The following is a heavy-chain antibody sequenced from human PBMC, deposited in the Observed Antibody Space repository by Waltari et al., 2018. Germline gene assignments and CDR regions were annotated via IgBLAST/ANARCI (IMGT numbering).Heavy chain of an antibody. CDR3: ARGGSSWYGGYYFDY. D-gene: IGHD6-13*01. V-gene: IGHV4-39*07. Sequence: QLQLQESGPGLVKPSETLSLTCTVSGGSISSSSYYWGWIRQPPGKGLEWIGSIYYSGSTYYNPSLKSRVTISVDTSKNQFSLKLSSVTAADTAVYYCARGGSSWYGGYYFDYWGQGTLVTVSS. CDR2: IYYSGST. J-gene: IGHJ4*02. CDR1: GGSISSSSYY.